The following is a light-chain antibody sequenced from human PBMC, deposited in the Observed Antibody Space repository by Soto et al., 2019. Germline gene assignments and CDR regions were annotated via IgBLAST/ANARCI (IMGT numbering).Light chain of an antibody. CDR1: QSISRW. CDR3: NQYNSHWT. Sequence: DIQMTQSPSTLSASVGDRVTITCRASQSISRWLAWYKKSPGKAPNLLIYKASSLGSGVPSRFSGIGSGTEFTLTISSLQPDDFATYYCNQYNSHWTFGKGTKVEI. J-gene: IGKJ1*01. V-gene: IGKV1-5*03. CDR2: KAS.